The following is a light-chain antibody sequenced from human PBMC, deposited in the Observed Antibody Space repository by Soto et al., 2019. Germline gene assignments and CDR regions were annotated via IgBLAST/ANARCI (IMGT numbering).Light chain of an antibody. V-gene: IGLV2-14*01. CDR1: SSDVGGYNY. Sequence: QSALTQPASVSGSPGQSITISCTGTSSDVGGYNYVSWYQQHPGKAPKVMIYDVSNRPSGVSNRFSGSKSGNTASLTISGLQAEDEADYYCCSYTSSSTLYVFGTGTKLTVL. CDR3: CSYTSSSTLYV. CDR2: DVS. J-gene: IGLJ1*01.